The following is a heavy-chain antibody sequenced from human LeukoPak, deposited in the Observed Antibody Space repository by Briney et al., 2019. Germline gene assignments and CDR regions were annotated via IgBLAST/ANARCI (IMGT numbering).Heavy chain of an antibody. J-gene: IGHJ6*03. V-gene: IGHV1-18*01. Sequence: ASVKVFCKASGYTFTSYGISWVRQAPGQGLEWMGWISAYNGNTNYAQKLQGRVTMTTDTSTSTAYMELRSLRSDDTAVYYCARDLPDYDFWSGYFGGLVGGYYYYMDVWGKGTTVTVSS. CDR1: GYTFTSYG. CDR2: ISAYNGNT. CDR3: ARDLPDYDFWSGYFGGLVGGYYYYMDV. D-gene: IGHD3-3*01.